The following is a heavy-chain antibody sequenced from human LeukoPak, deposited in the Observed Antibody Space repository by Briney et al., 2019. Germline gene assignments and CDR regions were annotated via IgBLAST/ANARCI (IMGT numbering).Heavy chain of an antibody. Sequence: ASVKVSCKASGYTFTSYDINWVRQATGQGLEWMGWMNPNSGNTGYAQKFQGRVTMTRNTSIGTAYMELSSLRSEDTAVYYCARGRYSNRGFDYWGQGTLATVSS. CDR2: MNPNSGNT. D-gene: IGHD5-12*01. J-gene: IGHJ4*02. CDR3: ARGRYSNRGFDY. V-gene: IGHV1-8*01. CDR1: GYTFTSYD.